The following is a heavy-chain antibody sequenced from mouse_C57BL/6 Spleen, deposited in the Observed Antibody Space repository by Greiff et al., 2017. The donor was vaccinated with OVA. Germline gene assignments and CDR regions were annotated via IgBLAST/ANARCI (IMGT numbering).Heavy chain of an antibody. J-gene: IGHJ2*01. CDR3: ARGAFITTVVAPDY. D-gene: IGHD1-1*01. Sequence: QVQLQQSGAELVKPGASVKLSCKASGYTFTSYWMHWVKQRPGRGLEWIGRIDPNSGGTKYNEKFKSKATLTVDKPSSTAYMQLSSLTSEDSAVYYCARGAFITTVVAPDYWGQGTTLTVSS. V-gene: IGHV1-72*01. CDR1: GYTFTSYW. CDR2: IDPNSGGT.